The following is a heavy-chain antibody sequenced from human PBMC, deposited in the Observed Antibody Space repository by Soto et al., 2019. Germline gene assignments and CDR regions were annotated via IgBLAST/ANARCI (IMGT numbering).Heavy chain of an antibody. Sequence: GGSLRLSCAASGFTFSSYAMHWVRQAPGKGLEWVAVISYDGSNKYYADSVKGRFTISRDNSKNTLYLQMNSLRAEDTAVYDCARDYGITVLRFLEWLFDYWGQGTLVTVSS. CDR2: ISYDGSNK. D-gene: IGHD3-3*01. CDR1: GFTFSSYA. V-gene: IGHV3-30*04. J-gene: IGHJ4*02. CDR3: ARDYGITVLRFLEWLFDY.